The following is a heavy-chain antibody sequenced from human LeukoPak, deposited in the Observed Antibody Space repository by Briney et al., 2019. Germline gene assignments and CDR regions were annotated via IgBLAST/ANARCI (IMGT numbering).Heavy chain of an antibody. V-gene: IGHV4-30-2*01. CDR2: IYHSGST. D-gene: IGHD5-12*01. CDR1: GGSISSGGYY. CDR3: ARVVAEGAFDI. J-gene: IGHJ3*02. Sequence: SETLSLTCTVSGGSISSGGYYWSWIRQPPGKGLEWIGYIYHSGSTYYNPSLKSRVTISVDRSKNQFSLKLSSVTAADTAVYYCARVVAEGAFDIWGQGTMVTVSS.